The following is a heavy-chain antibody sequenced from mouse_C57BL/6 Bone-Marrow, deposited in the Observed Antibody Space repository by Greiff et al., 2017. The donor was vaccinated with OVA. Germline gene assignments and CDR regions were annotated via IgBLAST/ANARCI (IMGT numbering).Heavy chain of an antibody. CDR2: IYPGNGDT. V-gene: IGHV1-12*01. D-gene: IGHD1-1*01. J-gene: IGHJ3*01. CDR3: ARFGTPYYYGSSFAWFAY. CDR1: GYTFTSYN. Sequence: QVQLQQSGAELVRPGASVKMSCKASGYTFTSYNMHWVKQTPRQGLEWIGAIYPGNGDTSYNQKFKGKATLTVDKSSSTAYMQLSSLTSEDSAVYFCARFGTPYYYGSSFAWFAYWGQGTLVTVSA.